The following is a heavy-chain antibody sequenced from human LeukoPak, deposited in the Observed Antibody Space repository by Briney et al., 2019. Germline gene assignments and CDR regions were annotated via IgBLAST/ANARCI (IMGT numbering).Heavy chain of an antibody. CDR1: DGSLRGYY. CDR3: ARTNGVYGLDTFDI. J-gene: IGHJ3*02. D-gene: IGHD5/OR15-5a*01. CDR2: INHSGST. V-gene: IGHV4-34*01. Sequence: SETLSLTCAVYDGSLRGYYWSWIRQPPGKGLEWIGEINHSGSTNYNPSLKSRVTISVDTSKIQFSLKLNSVTAADTAVYYCARTNGVYGLDTFDIWGQGTMVTVFS.